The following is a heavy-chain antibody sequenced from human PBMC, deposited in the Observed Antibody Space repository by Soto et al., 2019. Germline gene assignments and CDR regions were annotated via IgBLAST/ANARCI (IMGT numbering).Heavy chain of an antibody. V-gene: IGHV3-49*04. J-gene: IGHJ6*02. CDR3: TSQFSRISIYYYGMDV. CDR2: IRSKAYGGTT. Sequence: QPGGSLRLSCTASGFTFGDYAMSWVRQAPGKGLEWVGFIRSKAYGGTTEYAASVKGRFTISRDDYKSIAYLQMNSLKTEDTAVYYCTSQFSRISIYYYGMDVWGQGTTVTVSS. CDR1: GFTFGDYA. D-gene: IGHD2-15*01.